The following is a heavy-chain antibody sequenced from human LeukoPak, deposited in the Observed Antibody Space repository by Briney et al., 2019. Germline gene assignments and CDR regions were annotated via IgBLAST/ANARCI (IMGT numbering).Heavy chain of an antibody. CDR2: ISGSGGST. D-gene: IGHD2-21*02. V-gene: IGHV3-23*01. Sequence: GGSLRLSCAASGFTFSSYAMSWVRQAPGKGLEWVSAISGSGGSTYYADSVKGRFTISRDNSKNTLYLQMNSLRAEDTAVYYCAAPYCGGDCYDHDAFDIWGQGTMVTVSS. CDR3: AAPYCGGDCYDHDAFDI. CDR1: GFTFSSYA. J-gene: IGHJ3*02.